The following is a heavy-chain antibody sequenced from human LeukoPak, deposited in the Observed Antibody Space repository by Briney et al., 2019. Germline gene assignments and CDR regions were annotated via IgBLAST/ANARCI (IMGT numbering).Heavy chain of an antibody. CDR2: IYYSGST. CDR3: ARDYPAGFGMDV. V-gene: IGHV4-61*01. Sequence: SETLSLTCTVSGGSVSSGSYYWSWIRQPPGKGLEWIGYIYYSGSTNHNPSLKSRVTISVDTSKNQFSLKLSSVTAADTAVYYCARDYPAGFGMDVWGRGTTVTVSS. J-gene: IGHJ6*02. CDR1: GGSVSSGSYY. D-gene: IGHD6-13*01.